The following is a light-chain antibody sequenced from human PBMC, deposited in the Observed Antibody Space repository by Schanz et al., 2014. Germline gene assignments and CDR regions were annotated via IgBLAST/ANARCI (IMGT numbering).Light chain of an antibody. CDR2: AAS. V-gene: IGKV1-39*01. Sequence: DIQMTQSPSSLSASVGDRVTITCRASQNIRNYLNWYQQKPGKAPNLLIYAASGLQSGVPSRFSGSGSGTEFTLIISGLQPEEFACYYCQQSFTMPYTFGPGTKLEI. J-gene: IGKJ2*01. CDR1: QNIRNY. CDR3: QQSFTMPYT.